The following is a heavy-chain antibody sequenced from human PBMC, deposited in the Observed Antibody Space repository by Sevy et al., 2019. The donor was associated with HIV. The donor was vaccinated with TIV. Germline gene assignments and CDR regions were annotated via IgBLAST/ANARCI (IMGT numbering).Heavy chain of an antibody. J-gene: IGHJ4*02. CDR1: GFTFSSFW. V-gene: IGHV3-7*03. Sequence: GGSLRLSCKASGFTFSSFWMQWVRQAPGKGLEWVANIRQDGSEMYYVCSVKGRFTISRDNAKNALYLQMDGLRAEDTAGYYCARRYFDLWGQGTLVTVSS. CDR3: ARRYFDL. CDR2: IRQDGSEM.